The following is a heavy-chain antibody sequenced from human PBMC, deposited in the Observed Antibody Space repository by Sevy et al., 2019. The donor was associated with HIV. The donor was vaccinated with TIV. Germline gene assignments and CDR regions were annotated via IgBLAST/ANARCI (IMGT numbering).Heavy chain of an antibody. D-gene: IGHD4-17*01. J-gene: IGHJ4*02. V-gene: IGHV3-48*03. CDR2: ISNSGTTI. Sequence: GGSLRLSCAASGFTFSSYEMNWDRQAPGKGLEWVSYISNSGTTISYSHSVRGRFSISRDNARNSLYLQMNSLRAEDTAVYYCARDLPPSATTVAHFDYWGQGTLVTVSS. CDR1: GFTFSSYE. CDR3: ARDLPPSATTVAHFDY.